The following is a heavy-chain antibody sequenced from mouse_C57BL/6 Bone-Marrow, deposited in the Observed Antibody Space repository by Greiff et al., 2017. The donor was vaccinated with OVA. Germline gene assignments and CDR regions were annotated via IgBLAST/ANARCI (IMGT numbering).Heavy chain of an antibody. CDR2: IDPSDSYT. D-gene: IGHD2-3*01. V-gene: IGHV1-50*01. CDR1: GYTFTSYW. J-gene: IGHJ1*03. Sequence: QVQLQHPGAELVKPGASVKLSCKASGYTFTSYWMQWVKQRPGQGLEWIGEIDPSDSYTNYNQKFKGKATLTVDTSSSTAYMQLSSLTSEDSAVYYCARRDPFYDGYYERYFDVWGTGTTVTVSS. CDR3: ARRDPFYDGYYERYFDV.